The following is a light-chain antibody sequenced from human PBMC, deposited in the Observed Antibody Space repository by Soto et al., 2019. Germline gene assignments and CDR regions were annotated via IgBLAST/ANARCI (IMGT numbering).Light chain of an antibody. CDR2: GAS. V-gene: IGKV3-15*01. J-gene: IGKJ5*01. CDR1: QSVSSN. Sequence: EIVMTQSPATLSVSPGERATLSCRASQSVSSNLAWYQQKPGQAPRLLIYGASTRATGIPARFSGSGSGTEFTLTISSLQPEDIATYYCQQYDNLPITFGQVTRLEIK. CDR3: QQYDNLPIT.